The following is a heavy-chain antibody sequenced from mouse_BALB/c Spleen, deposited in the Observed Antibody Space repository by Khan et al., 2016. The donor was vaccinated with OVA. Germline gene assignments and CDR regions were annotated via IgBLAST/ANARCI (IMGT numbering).Heavy chain of an antibody. CDR2: IWAGGST. Sequence: QVQLKESGPGLVAPSQSLSITCTVSGFSLTTYGVHWVRQPPGKGLEWLGVIWAGGSTNFNSALMSRLSISKDNSKSQVFLKMNSLQTVDTAMYYCARDRKYGNYWAMDYWGQGTSVTVSS. V-gene: IGHV2-9*02. CDR1: GFSLTTYG. CDR3: ARDRKYGNYWAMDY. D-gene: IGHD2-10*02. J-gene: IGHJ4*01.